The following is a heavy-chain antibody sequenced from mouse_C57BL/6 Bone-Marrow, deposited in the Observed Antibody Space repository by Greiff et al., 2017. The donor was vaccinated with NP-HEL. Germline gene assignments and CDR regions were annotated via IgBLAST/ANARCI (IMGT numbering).Heavy chain of an antibody. D-gene: IGHD2-3*01. CDR3: ARRGYFYYFDY. CDR1: GFTFSSYG. CDR2: ISSGGSYT. V-gene: IGHV5-6*01. Sequence: VQLKESGGDLVKPGGSLKLSCAASGFTFSSYGMSWVRQTPDKRLEWVATISSGGSYTYYPDSVKGRFTISRDNAKNTLYLQMSSLKSEDTAMYYCARRGYFYYFDYWGQGTTLTVSS. J-gene: IGHJ2*01.